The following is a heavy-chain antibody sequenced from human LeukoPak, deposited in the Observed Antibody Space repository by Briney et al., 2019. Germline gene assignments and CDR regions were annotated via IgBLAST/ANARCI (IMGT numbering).Heavy chain of an antibody. D-gene: IGHD3-9*01. CDR3: TLPQWGYYDILTGYYREDYYYYYMDV. CDR1: GFTFSGSA. V-gene: IGHV3-73*01. Sequence: HPGGSLRLSCAASGFTFSGSAMHWVRQASGKGLEWVGRIRSIANSYATAYAASVKGRFTISRDDSKNTAYLQMNSLKTEDTAVYYCTLPQWGYYDILTGYYREDYYYYYMDVWGKGTTVTVSS. J-gene: IGHJ6*03. CDR2: IRSIANSYAT.